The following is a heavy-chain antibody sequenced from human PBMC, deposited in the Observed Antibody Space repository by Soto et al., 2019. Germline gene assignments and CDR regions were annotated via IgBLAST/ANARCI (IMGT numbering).Heavy chain of an antibody. J-gene: IGHJ4*02. CDR3: ARHYSSSSGSDY. V-gene: IGHV5-51*01. CDR1: GYSFSTHW. CDR2: IYPGDSDT. D-gene: IGHD6-6*01. Sequence: GESLKISCEGSGYSFSTHWIAWVRQMPGKGLEWMGIIYPGDSDTRYSPSFQGQVTISADKSITTAYLQWSSLKASDTAMYFCARHYSSSSGSDYWGQGTLVTVSS.